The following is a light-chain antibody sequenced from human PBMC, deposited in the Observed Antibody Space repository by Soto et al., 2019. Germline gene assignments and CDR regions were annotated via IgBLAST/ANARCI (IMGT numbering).Light chain of an antibody. CDR3: HQYGSSPRT. CDR1: QSVNKDY. J-gene: IGKJ1*01. CDR2: GAS. V-gene: IGKV3-20*01. Sequence: EIVLTQSPGTLSLSPGERATLSCRASQSVNKDYLAWYQHKPGQAPRLLIYGASSRATGIPDRFSGSGSGTDFTLTISRLEPEDFAVYYCHQYGSSPRTFGQGTKVDIK.